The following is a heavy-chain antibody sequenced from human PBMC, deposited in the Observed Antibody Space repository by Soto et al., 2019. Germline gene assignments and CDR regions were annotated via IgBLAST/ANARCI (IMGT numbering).Heavy chain of an antibody. D-gene: IGHD5-18*01. Sequence: QVQLVESGGGVVQPGRSLRLSCAASGFTFSSYGMHWDRQAPGKGLEWVAFISYDGSNKYYADSVKGRFTISRDNSKNTLYLQMNSLRAEDTAVYYCAKDQRYSYGRDWYFDLWGRGTLVTVSS. CDR3: AKDQRYSYGRDWYFDL. J-gene: IGHJ2*01. CDR2: ISYDGSNK. V-gene: IGHV3-30*18. CDR1: GFTFSSYG.